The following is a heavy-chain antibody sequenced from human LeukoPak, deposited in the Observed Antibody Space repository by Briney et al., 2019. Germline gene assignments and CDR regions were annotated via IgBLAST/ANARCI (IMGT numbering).Heavy chain of an antibody. CDR3: ARHSTYSSSYYYYGMDV. V-gene: IGHV3-23*01. D-gene: IGHD6-13*01. J-gene: IGHJ6*02. CDR1: GFTFSSYA. CDR2: ISGSGGST. Sequence: GGSLRLSCAASGFTFSSYAMSWVRQAPGKGLEWVSAISGSGGSTYYADSVKGRFTISRDNSKNTLYLQMNSLRAEDTAVYYCARHSTYSSSYYYYGMDVWGQGTTVTVSS.